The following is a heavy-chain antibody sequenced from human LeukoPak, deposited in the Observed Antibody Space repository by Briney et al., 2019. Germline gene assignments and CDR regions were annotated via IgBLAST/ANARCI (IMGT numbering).Heavy chain of an antibody. V-gene: IGHV3-7*01. CDR1: GFTFSSYW. CDR2: IKQDGSGK. CDR3: AREWGYCSSTSCHDNKPFDY. Sequence: GGSLRLSCAASGFTFSSYWMSWVRQAPGKGLEWVANIKQDGSGKYYVDSVKGRFTISRDNAKNSLYLQMNSLRAEDTAVYYCAREWGYCSSTSCHDNKPFDYWGQGTLVTVSS. J-gene: IGHJ4*02. D-gene: IGHD2-2*01.